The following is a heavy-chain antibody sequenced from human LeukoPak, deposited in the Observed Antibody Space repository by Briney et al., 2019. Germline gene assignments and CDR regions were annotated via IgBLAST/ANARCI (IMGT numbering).Heavy chain of an antibody. D-gene: IGHD5-18*01. Sequence: ASVKVSCKASGYTFTSYDINWVRQAPGQGLEWMGWISPDSGDTSFAQKFQGRVTLTTDTSTTTAYMELRSLRSDDTAVYFCAKDHPERYSYGTPFDYWGQGTLVTVSS. V-gene: IGHV1-18*01. CDR1: GYTFTSYD. J-gene: IGHJ4*02. CDR2: ISPDSGDT. CDR3: AKDHPERYSYGTPFDY.